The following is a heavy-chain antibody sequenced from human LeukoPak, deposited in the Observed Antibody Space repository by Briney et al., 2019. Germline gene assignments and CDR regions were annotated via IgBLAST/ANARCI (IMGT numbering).Heavy chain of an antibody. CDR3: AKDRLITFGGVIAPFDY. D-gene: IGHD3-16*02. CDR2: ISGSGGST. CDR1: GFTVSSNY. Sequence: GGSLRLSCAASGFTVSSNYMSWVRQAPGKGLEWVSAISGSGGSTYYADSVKGRFTISRDNSKNTLYLQMNSLRAEDTAVYYCAKDRLITFGGVIAPFDYWGQGTLVTVSS. J-gene: IGHJ4*02. V-gene: IGHV3-23*01.